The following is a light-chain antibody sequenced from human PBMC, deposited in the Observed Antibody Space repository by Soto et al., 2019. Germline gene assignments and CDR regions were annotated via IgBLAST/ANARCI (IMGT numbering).Light chain of an antibody. CDR1: SSDVGGYNY. CDR3: GSYTINSPV. V-gene: IGLV2-14*01. J-gene: IGLJ3*02. Sequence: QSALTQPASVSGSPGQSITISCTGTSSDVGGYNYVSWYQQHPGKAPKLIISEVSNRPSGVSNRFSGSKSGNTASLTISGLRAEVEADYYCGSYTINSPVFGGGTKLTVL. CDR2: EVS.